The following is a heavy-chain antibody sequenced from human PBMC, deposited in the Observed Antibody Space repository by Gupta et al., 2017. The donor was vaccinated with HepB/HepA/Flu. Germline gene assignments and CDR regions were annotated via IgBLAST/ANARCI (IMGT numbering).Heavy chain of an antibody. D-gene: IGHD3-3*01. CDR2: TRNKANSYTT. V-gene: IGHV3-72*01. CDR3: VRASLGVEIYFQN. Sequence: EVQLVESGGGVVQPAGSLRLSCAASGFTFSDHSMDWVRQAPGKGLEWVARTRNKANSYTTEYAASVKGRFTISRDESQSSLNLQMNSLKIEDTAVYFCVRASLGVEIYFQNWGKGTLVTVSS. CDR1: GFTFSDHS. J-gene: IGHJ1*01.